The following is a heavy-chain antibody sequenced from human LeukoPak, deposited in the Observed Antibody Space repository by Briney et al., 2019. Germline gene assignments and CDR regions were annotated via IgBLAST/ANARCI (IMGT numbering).Heavy chain of an antibody. CDR1: GFTLSTYA. CDR2: ISSSRRYI. V-gene: IGHV3-21*01. CDR3: ARGETGGEYNYYYHMDV. J-gene: IGHJ6*03. D-gene: IGHD1-1*01. Sequence: GGSLRLSCAPSGFTLSTYAINSVRQAPGKRVECVSSISSSRRYIYYTHSAKGRYTISRDNAKNSLYLHMNRLRAEDTAVYFCARGETGGEYNYYYHMDVWGKGTTVTVSS.